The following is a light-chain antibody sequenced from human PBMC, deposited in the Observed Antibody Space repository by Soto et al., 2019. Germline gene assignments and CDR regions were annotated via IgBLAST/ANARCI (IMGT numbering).Light chain of an antibody. Sequence: QSVLTQSPSASASLGASVKLTCTLSSGHSSYAIAWHQQQPEKGPRYLMKLNSDGSHSKGDGIPDRCSGSSSGAERYLTVFRLQSEDEADYYCQTWGTGIVVFGGGTKLTVL. J-gene: IGLJ2*01. V-gene: IGLV4-69*01. CDR1: SGHSSYA. CDR2: LNSDGSH. CDR3: QTWGTGIVV.